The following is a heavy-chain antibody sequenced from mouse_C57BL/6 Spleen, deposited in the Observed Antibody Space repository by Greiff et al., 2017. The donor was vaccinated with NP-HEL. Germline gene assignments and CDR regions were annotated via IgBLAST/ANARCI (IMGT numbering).Heavy chain of an antibody. D-gene: IGHD1-1*01. V-gene: IGHV1-82*01. J-gene: IGHJ2*01. CDR2: IYPGDGDT. CDR1: GYAFSSSW. CDR3: ARYILRAYFDD. Sequence: VQLQQSGPELVKPGASVKISCKASGYAFSSSWMNWVKQRPGQGLEWIGRIYPGDGDTNYNGKFKGKATLTADKSSSTAYMQLSSLTSEDSAVYFCARYILRAYFDDWGQGTTLTVSS.